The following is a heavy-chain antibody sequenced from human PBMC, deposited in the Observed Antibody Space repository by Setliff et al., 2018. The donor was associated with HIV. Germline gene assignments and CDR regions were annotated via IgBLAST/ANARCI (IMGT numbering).Heavy chain of an antibody. D-gene: IGHD4-4*01. V-gene: IGHV3-74*01. CDR2: INIDGSNT. J-gene: IGHJ6*03. Sequence: GGSLRLSCAASGFTFSKHWMHWVRQAPGKGLVWVSRINIDGSNTYYADSVKGRFTISRDDSKKTLYLQMDSLRAEDTAVYYCANPPTVTTDYYYYYMDVWGKGTTVTVSS. CDR1: GFTFSKHW. CDR3: ANPPTVTTDYYYYYMDV.